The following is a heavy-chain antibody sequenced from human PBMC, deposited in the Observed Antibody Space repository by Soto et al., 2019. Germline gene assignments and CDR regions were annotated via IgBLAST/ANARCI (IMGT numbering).Heavy chain of an antibody. CDR2: ISGSGGST. Sequence: GGSLRLSCAASGFTFSSYAMNWVRQAPGKGLEWVSGISGSGGSTYYADSVKGRFTISRDNSKNTLYLQMNSLRAEDTAVYYCAKGSYSSSPTYHFDYWGKGSLVTVCS. D-gene: IGHD6-6*01. J-gene: IGHJ4*02. V-gene: IGHV3-23*01. CDR1: GFTFSSYA. CDR3: AKGSYSSSPTYHFDY.